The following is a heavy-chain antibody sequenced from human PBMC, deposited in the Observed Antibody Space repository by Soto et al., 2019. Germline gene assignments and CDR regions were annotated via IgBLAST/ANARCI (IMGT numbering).Heavy chain of an antibody. CDR2: IYHGGNI. CDR3: ARDHPSNGIWAFDY. J-gene: IGHJ4*02. D-gene: IGHD3-16*01. Sequence: QVHLQESGPGLVKPSGTLSLTCAVSGGSINSSDWWNWVRQPPGKALEWIGEIYHGGNIYYNPSLKSRVPISLDMSKNQFSLNLNYVTAADTAVYFCARDHPSNGIWAFDYWGQGALVTVSS. CDR1: GGSINSSDW. V-gene: IGHV4-4*02.